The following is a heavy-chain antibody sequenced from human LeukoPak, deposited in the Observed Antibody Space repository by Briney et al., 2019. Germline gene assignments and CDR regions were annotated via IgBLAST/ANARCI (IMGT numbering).Heavy chain of an antibody. J-gene: IGHJ4*02. Sequence: SGGSLRLSCAASGFTFSNFWIHWVRHAPGKGLVWVSRIDSDGRNTNYADSVKGRFTISRGNAKNTLYLQMNSLRAEDTAVYYCAGGGPGGHFDYWGQGTLVTVSS. CDR3: AGGGPGGHFDY. V-gene: IGHV3-74*01. CDR1: GFTFSNFW. D-gene: IGHD3-16*01. CDR2: IDSDGRNT.